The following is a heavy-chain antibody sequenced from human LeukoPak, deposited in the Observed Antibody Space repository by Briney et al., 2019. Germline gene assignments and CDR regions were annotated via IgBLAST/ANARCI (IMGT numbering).Heavy chain of an antibody. CDR2: ITASGTAM. CDR1: GFTFSSYP. D-gene: IGHD1-26*01. J-gene: IGHJ4*02. CDR3: ASSGSYRFDY. Sequence: GGSLRLSCAASGFTFSSYPMNWVRQAPGKGLEWVSHITASGTAMFYADSVKGRFTISRDNAKNSLYLQMNSLRDEDTAVYYCASSGSYRFDYWGQGTLVTVSS. V-gene: IGHV3-48*02.